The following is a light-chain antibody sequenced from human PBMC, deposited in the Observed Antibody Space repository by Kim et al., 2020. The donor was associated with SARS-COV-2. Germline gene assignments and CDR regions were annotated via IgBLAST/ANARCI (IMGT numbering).Light chain of an antibody. J-gene: IGLJ3*02. V-gene: IGLV2-14*03. Sequence: QSALAQPASVSGSPGQSITISCTGTSSDVGGYHYVSWYQQHPGKAPKLMIYDVSNRPSGVSNRFSGSKSGNTASLTISGLRAEDEAEYYCSSYTSSSTLVFGGGTKVTVL. CDR2: DVS. CDR3: SSYTSSSTLV. CDR1: SSDVGGYHY.